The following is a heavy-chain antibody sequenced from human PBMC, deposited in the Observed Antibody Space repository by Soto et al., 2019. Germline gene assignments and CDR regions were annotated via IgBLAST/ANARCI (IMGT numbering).Heavy chain of an antibody. CDR1: GFTVSSQA. CDR2: ISSSGYI. V-gene: IGHV3-21*01. J-gene: IGHJ6*02. Sequence: GGSLRLSCAASGFTVSSQAMSWVRQSPGKGLEWLSSISSSGYIFSTDSVRGRFTISRDNAKNSVYLQINSLRAEDTAVYFCARDCSGGSCYPGMDVWGQGTTVTVSS. D-gene: IGHD2-15*01. CDR3: ARDCSGGSCYPGMDV.